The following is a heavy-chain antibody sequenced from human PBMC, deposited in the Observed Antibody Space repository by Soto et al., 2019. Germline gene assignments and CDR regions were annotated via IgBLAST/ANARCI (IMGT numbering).Heavy chain of an antibody. CDR1: GYTFTGYG. CDR2: ISAYNGNT. CDR3: AREGITIFGVVPKGPLDY. V-gene: IGHV1-18*01. D-gene: IGHD3-3*01. J-gene: IGHJ4*02. Sequence: ASVKVSCKASGYTFTGYGISWVRQAPGQGLEWMGWISAYNGNTNYAQKLQGRVTMTTDTSTSTAYMELRSLRSDDTAVYYCAREGITIFGVVPKGPLDYWGQGTLVTVSS.